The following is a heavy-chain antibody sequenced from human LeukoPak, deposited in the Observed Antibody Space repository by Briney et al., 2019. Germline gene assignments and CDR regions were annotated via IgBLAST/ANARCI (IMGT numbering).Heavy chain of an antibody. D-gene: IGHD3-22*01. Sequence: GASVKVSCKASGYTLTSYDISWVRQATGQGLEWVGWISSYNGNTNSAQKFQGRVTMTTDTSTNTAYMELRRLRSDDTAVYYCARGLRDSSGFGDAFNIWGQGTMVTVSS. J-gene: IGHJ3*02. CDR2: ISSYNGNT. CDR1: GYTLTSYD. CDR3: ARGLRDSSGFGDAFNI. V-gene: IGHV1-18*01.